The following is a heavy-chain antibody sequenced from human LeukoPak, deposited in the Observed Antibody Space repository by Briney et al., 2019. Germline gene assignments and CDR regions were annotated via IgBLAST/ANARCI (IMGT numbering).Heavy chain of an antibody. CDR2: INPNSGGT. CDR1: GYTFTSYD. V-gene: IGHV1-2*02. J-gene: IGHJ6*03. CDR3: ARAVSLDYYYYYMDV. Sequence: ASVKVSCKASGYTFTSYDINWVRQAPGQGLEWMGWINPNSGGTNYAQKFQGRVTMTRDTSISTAYMELSRLRSDDTAVYYCARAVSLDYYYYYMDVWGKGTTVTISS. D-gene: IGHD3-16*02.